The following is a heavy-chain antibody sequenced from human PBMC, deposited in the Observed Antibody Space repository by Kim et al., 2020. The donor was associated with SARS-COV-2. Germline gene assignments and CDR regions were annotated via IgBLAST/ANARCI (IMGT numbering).Heavy chain of an antibody. CDR2: INPYNGNT. D-gene: IGHD2-2*01. J-gene: IGHJ5*02. Sequence: ASVKVSCKASGYTFTTYGISWVRQAPGQGLEWMGWINPYNGNTNYAQKLQGRVTMTTDTSTGTAYMELRSLRSDDTAVYYCALPYCSSKTCYHKWFDPWGRGTLVTVSS. V-gene: IGHV1-18*01. CDR3: ALPYCSSKTCYHKWFDP. CDR1: GYTFTTYG.